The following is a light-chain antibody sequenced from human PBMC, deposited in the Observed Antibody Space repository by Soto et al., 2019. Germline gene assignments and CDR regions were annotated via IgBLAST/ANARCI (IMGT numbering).Light chain of an antibody. CDR2: DAS. J-gene: IGKJ5*01. CDR1: QSIRKS. CDR3: QQRGEWPPGAT. V-gene: IGKV3-11*01. Sequence: EIVLTQSPATLSLSPGGRATLSCRASQSIRKSLAWYQQKPGQAPRLLIYDASNRATGIPARFSGSGSGTDFTLTISSLEPEDFAVYYCQQRGEWPPGATFGQGTRLEIK.